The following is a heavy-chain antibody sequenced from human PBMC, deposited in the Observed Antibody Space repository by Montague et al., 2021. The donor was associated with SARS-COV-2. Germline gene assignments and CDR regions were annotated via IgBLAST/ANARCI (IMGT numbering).Heavy chain of an antibody. CDR3: ARSGHEQPLRLSCLDG. J-gene: IGHJ4*02. CDR1: GGSISSSSYY. CDR2: IYYSGST. D-gene: IGHD6-13*01. Sequence: SETLSLTSTVSGGSISSSSYYWGWVRQPPGKGLEWIGSIYYSGSTYYXPSLKSRVTISVDTSKNQFSLTLSSVTAADTAVYYCARSGHEQPLRLSCLDGWGQGTPVTVSS. V-gene: IGHV4-39*07.